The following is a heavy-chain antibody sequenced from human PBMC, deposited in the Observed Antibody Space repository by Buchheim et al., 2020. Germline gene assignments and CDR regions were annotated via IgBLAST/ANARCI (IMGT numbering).Heavy chain of an antibody. CDR3: ARAHKSYDFWSGPYGY. CDR2: IYHSGST. CDR1: GGSISSGGYS. D-gene: IGHD3-3*01. Sequence: QLQLQESGSGLVKPSQTLSLTCAVSGGSISSGGYSWSWIRQPPGKGLEWIGYIYHSGSTYYNPSLQSRVTISVERSKNQFSLKLSSVASADTAVYYCARAHKSYDFWSGPYGYWGQGTL. V-gene: IGHV4-30-2*01. J-gene: IGHJ4*02.